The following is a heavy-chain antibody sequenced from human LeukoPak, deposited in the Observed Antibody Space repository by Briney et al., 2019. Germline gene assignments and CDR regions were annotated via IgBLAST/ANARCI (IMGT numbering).Heavy chain of an antibody. CDR1: GYTFTGYA. Sequence: ASVKVSCKASGYTFTGYAMHWVRQAPGQRLEWMGWINAGSGNTKYSQKFQGRVTITRDTSASTAYMELSSLRSEDTAVYYCARVIRGRPFDYWGQGTLVTVSS. CDR3: ARVIRGRPFDY. CDR2: INAGSGNT. V-gene: IGHV1-3*01. J-gene: IGHJ4*02. D-gene: IGHD5-12*01.